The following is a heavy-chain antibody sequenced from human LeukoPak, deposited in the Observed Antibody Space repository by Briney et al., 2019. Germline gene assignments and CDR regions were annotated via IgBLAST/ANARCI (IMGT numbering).Heavy chain of an antibody. D-gene: IGHD1-26*01. CDR1: GFSFSNYW. CDR3: TRIEVSGAQAFDY. J-gene: IGHJ4*02. V-gene: IGHV3-74*01. Sequence: GGSLRLSCAATGFSFSNYWMHWVRQAPGKGLVWVSRINVDGSSISYADSVKGRFTISRDNRKKMLYLQMNSLRVEDTALYYCTRIEVSGAQAFDYWGQGTLVTASS. CDR2: INVDGSSI.